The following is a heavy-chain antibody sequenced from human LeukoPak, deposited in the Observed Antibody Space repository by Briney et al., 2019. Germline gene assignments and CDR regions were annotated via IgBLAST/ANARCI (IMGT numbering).Heavy chain of an antibody. D-gene: IGHD2-15*01. CDR3: ARGGWYGDYVDY. Sequence: ASVKVSCKASGYTFSSYDINWVRQATGQGLEWMGWMNPNSGDTGYAQKFQGRVTMTRDTSISTAYMELSSLRFEDTGVYYCARGGWYGDYVDYWGQGTLVTVSS. V-gene: IGHV1-8*01. CDR1: GYTFSSYD. J-gene: IGHJ4*02. CDR2: MNPNSGDT.